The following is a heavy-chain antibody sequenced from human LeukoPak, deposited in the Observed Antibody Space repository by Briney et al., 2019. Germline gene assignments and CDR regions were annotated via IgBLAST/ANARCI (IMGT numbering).Heavy chain of an antibody. Sequence: SVKVSCKASGGTFSSYDISWVRQAPGQGLEWMGGIIPIFGTANYAQKFQGRVTITTDESTSTAYMELSSLRSEDTAVYYCARAVFRIAAADGYYYYMDVWGKGTTVTVSS. J-gene: IGHJ6*03. CDR2: IIPIFGTA. CDR1: GGTFSSYD. V-gene: IGHV1-69*05. CDR3: ARAVFRIAAADGYYYYMDV. D-gene: IGHD6-13*01.